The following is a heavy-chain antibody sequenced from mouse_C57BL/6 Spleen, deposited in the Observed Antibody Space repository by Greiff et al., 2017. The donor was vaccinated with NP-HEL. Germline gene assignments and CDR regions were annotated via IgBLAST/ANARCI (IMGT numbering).Heavy chain of an antibody. J-gene: IGHJ4*01. CDR1: GFSLTSYG. V-gene: IGHV2-2*01. CDR2: IWSGGST. CDR3: ARNPTVVDYYAMDY. D-gene: IGHD1-1*01. Sequence: VQRVESGPGLVQPSQSLSITCTVSGFSLTSYGVHWVRQSPGKGLEWLGVIWSGGSTDYNAAFISRLSISKDNSKSQVFFKMNSLQADDTAIYYCARNPTVVDYYAMDYWGQGTSVTVSS.